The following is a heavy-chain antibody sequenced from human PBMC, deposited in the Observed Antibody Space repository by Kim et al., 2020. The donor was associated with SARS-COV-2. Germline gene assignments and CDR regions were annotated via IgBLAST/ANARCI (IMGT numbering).Heavy chain of an antibody. D-gene: IGHD3-10*01. CDR1: GFTFSSYA. J-gene: IGHJ6*02. V-gene: IGHV3-23*01. Sequence: GGSLRLSCAASGFTFSSYAMSWVRQAPGKGLEWVSAISGSGGSTYYADSVKGRFTISRDNSKNTLYLQMNSLRAEDTAVYYCAKGIEDYYGSYYYYGMGVWGQGAAVTVSS. CDR3: AKGIEDYYGSYYYYGMGV. CDR2: ISGSGGST.